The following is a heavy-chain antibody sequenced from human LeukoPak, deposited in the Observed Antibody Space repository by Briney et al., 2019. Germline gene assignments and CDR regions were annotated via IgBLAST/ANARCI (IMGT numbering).Heavy chain of an antibody. D-gene: IGHD6-6*01. J-gene: IGHJ4*02. CDR3: ARHDYSSSYFDY. CDR2: IYYSGST. CDR1: GGSISSSSYY. Sequence: PSETLSLTCTVSGGSISSSSYYWGWIRQPPGKGLEWIGSIYYSGSTYYNPSLKSRVTISVDTSKNQFSLKLSSVTAADTAVYYCARHDYSSSYFDYWGQGTLVTVSS. V-gene: IGHV4-39*01.